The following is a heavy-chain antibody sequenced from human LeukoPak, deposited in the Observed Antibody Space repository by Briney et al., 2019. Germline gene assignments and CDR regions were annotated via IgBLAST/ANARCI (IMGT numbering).Heavy chain of an antibody. D-gene: IGHD2-2*03. V-gene: IGHV1-69*05. CDR3: ARDRGYCSSTSCYFGY. Sequence: SVKVSCKTSGYTFTSYGISWVRQAPGQGLEWMGGIIPIFGTANYAQKFQGRVTITTDESTSTAYMELSSLRSEDTAVYYCARDRGYCSSTSCYFGYWGQGTLVTVSS. J-gene: IGHJ4*02. CDR2: IIPIFGTA. CDR1: GYTFTSYG.